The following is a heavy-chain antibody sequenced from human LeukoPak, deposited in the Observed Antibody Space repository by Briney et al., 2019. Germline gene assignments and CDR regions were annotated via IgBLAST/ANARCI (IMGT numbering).Heavy chain of an antibody. D-gene: IGHD1-26*01. CDR1: GGSISSYY. CDR3: ARERIVGATKGPIYNWFDP. Sequence: SETLSLTCTVSGGSISSYYWSWIRQPPGKGLEWIGFIFYSGTTNYNPSLKSRVTISVDTSKNQFSLKLSSVTAADTAVYYCARERIVGATKGPIYNWFDPWGQGTLVTVSS. J-gene: IGHJ5*02. V-gene: IGHV4-59*01. CDR2: IFYSGTT.